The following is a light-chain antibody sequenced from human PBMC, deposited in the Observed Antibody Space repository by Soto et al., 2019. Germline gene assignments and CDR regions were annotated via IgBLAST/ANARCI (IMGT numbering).Light chain of an antibody. J-gene: IGKJ2*01. CDR3: QQYNNWLYT. V-gene: IGKV3-15*01. CDR2: AAS. CDR1: QSVSRN. Sequence: EIVMTQSPATLSVSPGERATLSCRASQSVSRNLAWYQQKPGQAPRLLIYAASTRATGIPARFSGSGSGTELTLTISSLQSEDFALYYCQQYNNWLYTFGQGTKLEIK.